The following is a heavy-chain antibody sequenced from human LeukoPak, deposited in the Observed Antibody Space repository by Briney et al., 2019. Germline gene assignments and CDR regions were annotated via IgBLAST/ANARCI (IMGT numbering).Heavy chain of an antibody. CDR1: GGTFRGYY. CDR3: ARGVLGPYYFDL. CDR2: IHYTGAT. J-gene: IGHJ2*01. Sequence: SETQSLTCAVYGGTFRGYYWSWIRQPPGKGLEWLGEIHYTGATNYKPSRKSRVTISGDPSKNQGSLRVYSVTAADTAVYYCARGVLGPYYFDLWGRGTLVTVSS. V-gene: IGHV4-34*01. D-gene: IGHD7-27*01.